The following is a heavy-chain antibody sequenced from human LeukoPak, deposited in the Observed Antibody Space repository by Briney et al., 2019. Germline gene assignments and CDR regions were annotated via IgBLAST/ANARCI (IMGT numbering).Heavy chain of an antibody. CDR2: ISVSGGST. CDR1: GVSFSSYA. V-gene: IGHV3-23*01. D-gene: IGHD3-22*01. J-gene: IGHJ5*02. CDR3: ANCSSYSVDTWFDP. Sequence: PGGALRLSCAAAGVSFSSYAMSWGRQAPRGRVEWGSGISVSGGSTYYADYVKARLTLSTDTAKNTLYLHMHRLSAEDAAVYSCANCSSYSVDTWFDPWGQGTRASVSA.